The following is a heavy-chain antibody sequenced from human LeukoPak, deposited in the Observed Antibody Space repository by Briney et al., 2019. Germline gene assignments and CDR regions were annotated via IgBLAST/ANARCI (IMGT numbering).Heavy chain of an antibody. CDR3: ARQRAEDGYSYGFDY. CDR2: IYYSGST. J-gene: IGHJ4*02. Sequence: SETLSLTCTVSGGSISSSSYYWGWIRQPPGKGLEWIVSIYYSGSTYYNPSLKSRVTISVDTSKTQFSLKLSSVTAADTAVYYCARQRAEDGYSYGFDYWGQGTLVTVSS. V-gene: IGHV4-39*01. D-gene: IGHD5-18*01. CDR1: GGSISSSSYY.